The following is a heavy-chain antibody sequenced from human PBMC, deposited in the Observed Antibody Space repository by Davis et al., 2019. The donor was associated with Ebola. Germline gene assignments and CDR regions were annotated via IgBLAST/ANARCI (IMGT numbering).Heavy chain of an antibody. D-gene: IGHD4-11*01. J-gene: IGHJ6*02. CDR2: IIPILGIA. V-gene: IGHV1-69*04. CDR3: AQANTVTTSPVWYYGMDV. CDR1: GGTFSSYA. Sequence: SVKVSCKASGGTFSSYAISWVRQAPGQGLEWMGRIIPILGIANYAQKFQGRVTITADKSTSTAYMELSSLRSEDTAVYYCAQANTVTTSPVWYYGMDVWGQGTTVTVSS.